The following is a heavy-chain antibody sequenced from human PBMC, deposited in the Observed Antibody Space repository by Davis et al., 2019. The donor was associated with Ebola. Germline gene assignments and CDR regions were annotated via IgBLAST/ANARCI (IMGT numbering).Heavy chain of an antibody. D-gene: IGHD5-24*01. CDR1: GGSISSSSYY. CDR3: ARGALHGGAWFDP. V-gene: IGHV4-61*01. J-gene: IGHJ5*02. CDR2: IYYSGST. Sequence: SETLSLTCTVSGGSISSSSYYWSWIRQPPGKGLEWIGYIYYSGSTNYNPSLKSRVTISVDTSKNQFSLKLSSVTAADTAVYYCARGALHGGAWFDPWGQGTLVTVSS.